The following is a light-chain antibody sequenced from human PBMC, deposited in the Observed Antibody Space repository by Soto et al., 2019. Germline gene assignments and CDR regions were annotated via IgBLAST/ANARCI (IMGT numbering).Light chain of an antibody. CDR1: SSDVGGYNY. CDR2: EIS. CDR3: SSYAGTHIV. Sequence: QSALTQPPSASGSPGQSVAISCTGTSSDVGGYNYVSWYQQHPGKAPKLMIYEISKRPSGVPDRFSGSKSGNTASLTASGLQAEDEADYYCSSYAGTHIVFGTGTKVTVL. J-gene: IGLJ1*01. V-gene: IGLV2-8*01.